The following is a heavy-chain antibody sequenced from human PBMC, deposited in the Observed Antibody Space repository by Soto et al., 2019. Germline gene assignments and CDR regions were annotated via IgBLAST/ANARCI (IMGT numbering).Heavy chain of an antibody. D-gene: IGHD3-10*01. CDR2: IYYSGST. J-gene: IGHJ4*02. CDR3: ARGSESPFFDY. V-gene: IGHV4-39*01. CDR1: GGSISSSSYY. Sequence: SETLSLTCTVSGGSISSSSYYWGWIRQPPGKGLEWIGSIYYSGSTYYNPSLKSRVTISVDTSKNQFSLKLSSVTAADTAVYYCARGSESPFFDYWGQGVLVTVSS.